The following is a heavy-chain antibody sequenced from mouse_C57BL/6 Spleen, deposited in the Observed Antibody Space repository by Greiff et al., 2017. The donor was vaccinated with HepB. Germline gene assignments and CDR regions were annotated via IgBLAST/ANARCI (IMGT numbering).Heavy chain of an antibody. CDR3: ARGVLSLDAMDY. CDR2: ISYDGSN. CDR1: GYSITSGYY. V-gene: IGHV3-6*01. J-gene: IGHJ4*01. Sequence: EVKLMESGPGLVKPSQSLSLTCSVTGYSITSGYYWNWIRQFPGNKLEWMGYISYDGSNNYNPSLKNRISITRDTSKNQFFLTLNSVTTEDTATYYCARGVLSLDAMDYWGQGTSVTVSS. D-gene: IGHD1-1*02.